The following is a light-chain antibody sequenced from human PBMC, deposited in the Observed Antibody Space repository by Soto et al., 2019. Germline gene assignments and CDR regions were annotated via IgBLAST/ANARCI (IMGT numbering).Light chain of an antibody. CDR2: EVT. V-gene: IGLV2-14*01. Sequence: QSALTQPASVSGSPGQSITITCTGSSSDVGYFEYVSWFQQHPDKAPRLIIYEVTNRPSGISNRFSGSKSGDTASLTISGLRAEDEADYYCSSFTATSTYVFXTGTKVTVL. J-gene: IGLJ1*01. CDR3: SSFTATSTYV. CDR1: SSDVGYFEY.